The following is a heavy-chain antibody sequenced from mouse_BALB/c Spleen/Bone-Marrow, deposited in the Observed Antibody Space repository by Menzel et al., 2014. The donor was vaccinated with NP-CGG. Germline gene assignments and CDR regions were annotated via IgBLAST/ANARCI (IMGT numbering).Heavy chain of an antibody. J-gene: IGHJ3*01. D-gene: IGHD1-1*01. CDR2: INPDSNTI. CDR3: ARMGHYGWFAY. Sequence: EVKVVESGGGLVQPGGSLKLSCAASGFDFSSYWMSWVRQAPGKGLEWIGEINPDSNTINYTPSLKDKFIISRDNAKNTLYLQMSKVRSEDTALYYCARMGHYGWFAYCGQATLATVSA. CDR1: GFDFSSYW. V-gene: IGHV4-1*02.